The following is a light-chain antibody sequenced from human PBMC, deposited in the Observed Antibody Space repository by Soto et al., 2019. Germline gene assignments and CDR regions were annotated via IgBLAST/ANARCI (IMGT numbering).Light chain of an antibody. CDR1: QSVSSN. CDR3: QQYNNWPPWT. V-gene: IGKV3-15*01. J-gene: IGKJ1*01. Sequence: EIVMTQSPAAVSVSPGERATLYCRASQSVSSNLAWYQQKPGQAPRLLIYGASTRATGIPARFSGSGSGTEFTLTISSLQSEDFAVYYCQQYNNWPPWTFGQGTKVDNK. CDR2: GAS.